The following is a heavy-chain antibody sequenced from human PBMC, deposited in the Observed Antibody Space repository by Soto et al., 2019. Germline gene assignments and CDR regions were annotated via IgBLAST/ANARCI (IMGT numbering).Heavy chain of an antibody. Sequence: EEQLVESGGGLVQPGGSLRLSCAASGFTFSTYWMGWVRQAPGKGLEWVANLKEDGTTKYYVDSVKGRFTISRDNPKNSLYLQMTCLRDEDTAIYYCARVREGGWFDPWGQGTLVTVSS. CDR2: LKEDGTTK. J-gene: IGHJ5*02. CDR3: ARVREGGWFDP. CDR1: GFTFSTYW. V-gene: IGHV3-7*03. D-gene: IGHD3-16*01.